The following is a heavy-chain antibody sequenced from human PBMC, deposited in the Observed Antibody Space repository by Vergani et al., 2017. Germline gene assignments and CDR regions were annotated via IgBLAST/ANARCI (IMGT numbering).Heavy chain of an antibody. CDR2: INSDGSST. D-gene: IGHD3-3*01. CDR3: ARDLQPKYDFWGGYYHAYYYYYGMDV. J-gene: IGHJ6*02. Sequence: EVQLVESGGGLVQPGGSLRLSCAASGFTFSSYWMHWVRQAPVKGLVWVSRINSDGSSTSYADSVKGRFTISRDNAKNTLYLQMNSLRAEDTAVYYCARDLQPKYDFWGGYYHAYYYYYGMDVWGQGTTVTVSS. V-gene: IGHV3-74*01. CDR1: GFTFSSYW.